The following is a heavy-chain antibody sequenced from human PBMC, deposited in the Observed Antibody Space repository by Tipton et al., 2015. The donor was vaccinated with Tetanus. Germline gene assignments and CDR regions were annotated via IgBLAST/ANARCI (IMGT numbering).Heavy chain of an antibody. J-gene: IGHJ6*02. Sequence: QSGPEVKKPGSSVKVSCKASGDTFSSYGISWVRQAPGQWLEWMGGIIPIYDTTNYAQKFQGRVTITADKSTGTAYMELSSLASEDTAVYYCARKWDIVAVSAANYYGLDVWGQGTTVTVSS. CDR1: GDTFSSYG. CDR3: ARKWDIVAVSAANYYGLDV. D-gene: IGHD2-2*01. V-gene: IGHV1-69*06. CDR2: IIPIYDTT.